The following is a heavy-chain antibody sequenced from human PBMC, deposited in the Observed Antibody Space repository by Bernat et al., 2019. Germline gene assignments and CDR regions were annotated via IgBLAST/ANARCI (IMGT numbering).Heavy chain of an antibody. CDR1: GFSFSSYW. Sequence: EVQLVESGGGLVQPGRSLRVSCAASGFSFSSYWMHWVRQAPGEGLVWVSCINGDGVRTRDADSVKGRFTNSRDNAKDTLYLQMNSLRAEDTAVYYCARGSASAWTDDAFDIWGKGTVVTVSA. D-gene: IGHD6-19*01. CDR3: ARGSASAWTDDAFDI. CDR2: INGDGVRT. J-gene: IGHJ3*02. V-gene: IGHV3-74*01.